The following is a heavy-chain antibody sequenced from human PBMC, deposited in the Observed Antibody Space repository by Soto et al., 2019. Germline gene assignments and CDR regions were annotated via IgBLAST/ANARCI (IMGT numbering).Heavy chain of an antibody. CDR1: GYIFSDFG. CDR2: ISVDNGKA. J-gene: IGHJ4*02. D-gene: IGHD4-4*01. V-gene: IGHV1-18*01. Sequence: QVHLVQPGTEVKKPGASVRVSCKASGYIFSDFGITWVRQAPGQGLEWLGWISVDNGKAHYGQKFQGRVTMTTDTTTNTAYMDLQRLKSDDTAVDYCARVESRLDYSTTPFDSWGQGTLVTVSS. CDR3: ARVESRLDYSTTPFDS.